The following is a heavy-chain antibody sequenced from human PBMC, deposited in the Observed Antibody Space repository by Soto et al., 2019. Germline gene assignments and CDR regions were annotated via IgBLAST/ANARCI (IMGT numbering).Heavy chain of an antibody. D-gene: IGHD3-9*01. V-gene: IGHV4-59*01. CDR1: GGSISSYY. CDR2: IYYSGST. Sequence: PSETLSLTCTVSGGSISSYYWSWIRQPPGKGLEWIGYIYYSGSTNYNPSLKSRVTISVDTSKNQFSLKLSSVTAADTAVYYCARGGGGGPLRYFDWLLHAFDIWGQGTMVTVSS. CDR3: ARGGGGGPLRYFDWLLHAFDI. J-gene: IGHJ3*02.